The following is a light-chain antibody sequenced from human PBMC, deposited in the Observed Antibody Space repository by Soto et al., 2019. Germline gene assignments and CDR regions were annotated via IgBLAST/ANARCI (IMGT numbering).Light chain of an antibody. V-gene: IGKV4-1*01. CDR1: QSVLYSSNNKNY. J-gene: IGKJ1*01. CDR2: WAS. Sequence: DIVITQFTDSLAVSLGERATINCKSSQSVLYSSNNKNYLAWYQQKPGQHPKLLIYWASTRESGVPARFSGSGSGTDFTLTISSLQAEDAAVYYCQQYYSTLWTFGQGTKVDIK. CDR3: QQYYSTLWT.